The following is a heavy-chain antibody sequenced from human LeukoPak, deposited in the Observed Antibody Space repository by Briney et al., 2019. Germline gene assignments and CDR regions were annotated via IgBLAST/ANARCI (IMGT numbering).Heavy chain of an antibody. D-gene: IGHD1-14*01. CDR1: GDSMTSYY. CDR2: ISYSGST. V-gene: IGHV4-59*08. J-gene: IGHJ4*02. Sequence: SETLSLTCSVSGDSMTSYYWSWIRQPPGKGLEWIGYISYSGSTNYNPSLKSRVTISIDTSKNQFFLKLSSVTAADTAVYYCASAPPGNHLDYWGQGALVTVST. CDR3: ASAPPGNHLDY.